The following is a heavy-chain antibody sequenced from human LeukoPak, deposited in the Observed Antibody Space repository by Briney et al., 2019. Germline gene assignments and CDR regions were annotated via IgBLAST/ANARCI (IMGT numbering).Heavy chain of an antibody. CDR2: ISYDGSNK. J-gene: IGHJ4*02. V-gene: IGHV3-30*01. CDR1: GFTFSSYA. Sequence: GRSLRLSCAASGFTFSSYAMHWVRQAPGKGLEWVAVISYDGSNKYYADSVKGRFTISRDNSKNTLYLQMNSLRAEDTAVHYCARDKHYQYYFDYWGQGTLVTVSS. D-gene: IGHD2-2*01. CDR3: ARDKHYQYYFDY.